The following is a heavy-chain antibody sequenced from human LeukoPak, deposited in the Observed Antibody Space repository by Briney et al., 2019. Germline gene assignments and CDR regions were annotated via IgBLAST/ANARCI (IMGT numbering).Heavy chain of an antibody. CDR2: IYTSGST. CDR1: GGSISSGSYY. V-gene: IGHV4-61*02. CDR3: ARGYGYSSSWAHDY. J-gene: IGHJ4*02. Sequence: PSQTLSLTCTVSGGSISSGSYYWSWIRQPAGKGLEWIGRIYTSGSTNYNPSLKSRVTISVDTSKNQFSLKLSSVTAADTAVYYCARGYGYSSSWAHDYWGQGTLVTVSS. D-gene: IGHD6-13*01.